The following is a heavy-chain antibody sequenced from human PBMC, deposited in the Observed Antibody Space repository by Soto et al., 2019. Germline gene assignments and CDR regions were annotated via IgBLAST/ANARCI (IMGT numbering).Heavy chain of an antibody. V-gene: IGHV4-31*03. CDR2: IYYSGST. D-gene: IGHD3-10*01. CDR1: GFSISSGGYY. J-gene: IGHJ5*02. Sequence: SETLSLTCTFSGFSISSGGYYWSWIRQHPGKGLEWIGYIYYSGSTYYNPSLKSRVTISVDTSKNQFSLKLSSVTAADTAVYYCARGKWRDGSGSSGTNWFDPWGQGTLVTVS. CDR3: ARGKWRDGSGSSGTNWFDP.